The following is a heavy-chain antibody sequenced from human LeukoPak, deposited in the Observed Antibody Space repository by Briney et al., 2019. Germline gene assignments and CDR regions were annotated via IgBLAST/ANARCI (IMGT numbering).Heavy chain of an antibody. CDR1: GYTFTSHD. D-gene: IGHD3-3*01. V-gene: IGHV1-2*06. J-gene: IGHJ4*02. CDR3: ARDLNDFWSGYYHFDY. Sequence: ASVKVSCKASGYTFTSHDINWVRQATGQGPEWMGRINPNSGGTNYAQKFQGRVTMTRDTSISTAYMELSRLRSDDTAVYYCARDLNDFWSGYYHFDYWGQGTLVTVSS. CDR2: INPNSGGT.